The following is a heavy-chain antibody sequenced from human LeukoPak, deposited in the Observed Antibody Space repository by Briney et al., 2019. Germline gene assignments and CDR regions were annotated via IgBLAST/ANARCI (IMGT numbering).Heavy chain of an antibody. Sequence: GGSLRLSCAASGFTFSSYSMNWVRQAPGRGLEWVSYISSSGSDIYYADSVKGRFTISRDNAKNSLYLQMNSLRDEDTAVYYRARDHIYCFDFWGQGTLVTVSS. V-gene: IGHV3-48*02. J-gene: IGHJ4*02. CDR3: ARDHIYCFDF. CDR1: GFTFSSYS. D-gene: IGHD2-15*01. CDR2: ISSSGSDI.